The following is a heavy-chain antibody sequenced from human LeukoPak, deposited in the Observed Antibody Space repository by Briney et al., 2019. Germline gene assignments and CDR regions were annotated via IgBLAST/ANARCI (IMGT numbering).Heavy chain of an antibody. V-gene: IGHV3-74*01. CDR1: GFTFSSYW. J-gene: IGHJ3*02. CDR2: INTDGSST. Sequence: PGGSLRLSCAASGFTFSSYWMHWVRQAPGKGLVWVSRINTDGSSTSYADSVKGRFTISRDNAKNTLYLQMNSLRAEDTAVYYCAREGIVLMVYAISAFDIWGQGTMVTVSS. D-gene: IGHD2-8*01. CDR3: AREGIVLMVYAISAFDI.